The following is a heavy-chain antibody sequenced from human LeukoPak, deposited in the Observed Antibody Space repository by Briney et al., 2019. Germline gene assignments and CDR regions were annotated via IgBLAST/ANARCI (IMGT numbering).Heavy chain of an antibody. V-gene: IGHV3-21*01. CDR1: GFTFSRYS. D-gene: IGHD5-24*01. CDR2: ISSSSSYI. J-gene: IGHJ6*03. CDR3: ARSEMGYYNYYMDV. Sequence: GGSLRRSCAASGFTFSRYSMNWVRQAPGKGLEWVSFISSSSSYIYYADSVKGRFTVSRDNAKNSLSLQMNSLRAEDTAVYYCARSEMGYYNYYMDVWGKGTTVTFSS.